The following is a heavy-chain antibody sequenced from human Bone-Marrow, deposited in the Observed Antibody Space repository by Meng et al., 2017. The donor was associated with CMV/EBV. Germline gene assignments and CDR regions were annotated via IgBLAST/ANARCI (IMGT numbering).Heavy chain of an antibody. CDR3: ARGRATVDF. D-gene: IGHD2-15*01. CDR1: AGSFSSRDYY. J-gene: IGHJ4*02. Sequence: SETLSLTCTVSAGSFSSRDYYWTWIRQPPGKGLEWIGYSYYSGNTNYHPSLRSRVTISLDSSKTQYSLKLTPVTSADTALYFCARGRATVDFWGQGTLVTVYS. V-gene: IGHV4-61*08. CDR2: SYYSGNT.